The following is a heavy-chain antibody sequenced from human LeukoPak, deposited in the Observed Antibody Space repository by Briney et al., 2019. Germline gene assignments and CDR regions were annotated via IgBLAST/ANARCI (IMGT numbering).Heavy chain of an antibody. CDR3: ARLYDRSDYGMDV. V-gene: IGHV5-51*01. J-gene: IGHJ6*02. CDR2: IYPGDSDT. CDR1: GYSFTSYW. D-gene: IGHD3-22*01. Sequence: GESLKISCKGSGYSFTSYWIGWVRQMPGKGLEWMGIIYPGDSDTRYSPSFQGQVTISADKSISAAYLQWSSLKASDTAMYYCARLYDRSDYGMDVWGQGTTVTVSS.